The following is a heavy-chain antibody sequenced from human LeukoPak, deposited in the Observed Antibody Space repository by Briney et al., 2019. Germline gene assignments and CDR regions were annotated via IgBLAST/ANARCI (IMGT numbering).Heavy chain of an antibody. D-gene: IGHD5-12*01. Sequence: GGSLRLSCAASGFTFSSYAMGWVRQAPGKGLEWVSAISGSGGSTYYADSVKGRFTISRDNSKNTLYLQMNSLRAEDTAVYYCAQRGGSGYEGFDYWGQGTLVTVSS. CDR1: GFTFSSYA. V-gene: IGHV3-23*01. CDR3: AQRGGSGYEGFDY. CDR2: ISGSGGST. J-gene: IGHJ4*02.